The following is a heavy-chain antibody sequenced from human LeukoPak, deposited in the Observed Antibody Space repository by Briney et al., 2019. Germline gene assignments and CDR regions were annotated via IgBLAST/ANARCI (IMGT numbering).Heavy chain of an antibody. Sequence: PSETLSLTCTVSGGSISSYYWSWIRQPPGKGLEWIGYIYYSGSTNYNPSLKSRVTISVDTSKNQFSLKLSSVTAADTAVYYCARENIAARPLDYWGQGTLVTVSS. V-gene: IGHV4-59*12. J-gene: IGHJ4*02. CDR1: GGSISSYY. CDR2: IYYSGST. CDR3: ARENIAARPLDY. D-gene: IGHD6-6*01.